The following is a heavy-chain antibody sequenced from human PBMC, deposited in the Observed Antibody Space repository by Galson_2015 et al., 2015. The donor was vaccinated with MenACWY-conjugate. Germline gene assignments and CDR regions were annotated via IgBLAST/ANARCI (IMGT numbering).Heavy chain of an antibody. CDR3: TREDNSCHDL. CDR1: GFTVSSNF. D-gene: IGHD2-2*01. V-gene: IGHV3-53*01. CDR2: IYWDGNT. J-gene: IGHJ5*02. Sequence: SLRLSCAASGFTVSSNFMNWLRQAPGKGPEWVADIYWDGNTYYADSVRGRFTISRDNSKNTLYLQMNGLRVEDTAVYYCTREDNSCHDLWGQGTLVTVSS.